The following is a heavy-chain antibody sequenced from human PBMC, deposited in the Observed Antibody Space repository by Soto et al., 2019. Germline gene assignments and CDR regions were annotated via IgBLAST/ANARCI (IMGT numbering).Heavy chain of an antibody. V-gene: IGHV4-4*07. Sequence: ETLSLTSSVSGASIMSYHWSFLRQPAGKGLEWIGRIQHTGNTNYNPSLKSRVTMSADTSKNQISLKMTSVTAADTAVYFCAKDVASRRWFDPWGQGVRVTVSS. D-gene: IGHD3-16*01. CDR1: GASIMSYH. CDR2: IQHTGNT. J-gene: IGHJ5*02. CDR3: AKDVASRRWFDP.